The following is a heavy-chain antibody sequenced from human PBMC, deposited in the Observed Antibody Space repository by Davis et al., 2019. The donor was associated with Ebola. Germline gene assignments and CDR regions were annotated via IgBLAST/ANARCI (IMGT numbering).Heavy chain of an antibody. Sequence: AASVKVSCKTSGYTFTNYAIHWVRQAPGQRLEWMGWINAGNGDTKYSQKFQDRVTITRDTPASTAYMELSSLRSEDTAVYYCARSIAAAAYNWFDPWGQGTLVTVSS. CDR3: ARSIAAAAYNWFDP. V-gene: IGHV1-3*01. J-gene: IGHJ5*02. CDR1: GYTFTNYA. CDR2: INAGNGDT. D-gene: IGHD6-13*01.